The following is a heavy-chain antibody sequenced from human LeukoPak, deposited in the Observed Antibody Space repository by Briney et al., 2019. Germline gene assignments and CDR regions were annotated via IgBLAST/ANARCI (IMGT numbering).Heavy chain of an antibody. V-gene: IGHV1-8*02. CDR1: GYTVTSYG. Sequence: ASETVSCKSSGYTVTSYGSSWGRQAPGQGLEWMGWMNPNSGNTGYAQKFQGRVTMTRNTSISTAYMELSSLRSEDTAVYYCARVYSSGWYLSGYYYYYMDVWGKGTTVTISS. J-gene: IGHJ6*03. D-gene: IGHD6-13*01. CDR3: ARVYSSGWYLSGYYYYYMDV. CDR2: MNPNSGNT.